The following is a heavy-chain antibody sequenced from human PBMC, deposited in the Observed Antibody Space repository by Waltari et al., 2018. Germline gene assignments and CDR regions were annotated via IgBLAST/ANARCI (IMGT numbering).Heavy chain of an antibody. CDR2: IYHSGST. J-gene: IGHJ4*02. V-gene: IGHV4-30-2*01. CDR1: GGSISSGGYS. D-gene: IGHD5-12*01. CDR3: ARVTLPGGWLRVDY. Sequence: QLQLQESGSGLVKPSQTLSLTCAVSGGSISSGGYSWSWIRQPPGKGLEWIGYIYHSGSTYYNPSLKSRVTISVDRSKNQFSLKLSSVTAADTAVYYCARVTLPGGWLRVDYWGQGTLVTVSS.